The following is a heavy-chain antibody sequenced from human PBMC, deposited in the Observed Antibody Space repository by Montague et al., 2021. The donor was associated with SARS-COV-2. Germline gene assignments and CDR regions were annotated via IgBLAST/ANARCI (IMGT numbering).Heavy chain of an antibody. D-gene: IGHD2-8*01. CDR3: ATSGAPNLGDS. CDR1: GFIVSNKY. J-gene: IGHJ4*02. CDR2: IYPDGST. Sequence: SLSLSCAASGFIVSNKYISWVRQAAGKGLDWVSIIYPDGSTYYSDSLKGRFTISRDNSKNTLYLQMNDLEPEDTAVYYCATSGAPNLGDSWGQGTLVTVSS. V-gene: IGHV3-53*01.